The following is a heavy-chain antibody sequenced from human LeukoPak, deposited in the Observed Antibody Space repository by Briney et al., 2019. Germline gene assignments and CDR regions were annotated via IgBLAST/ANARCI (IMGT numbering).Heavy chain of an antibody. CDR2: IYPNTGAT. CDR3: GTLLSNGPFDY. Sequence: ASLKVSCKASGYTFTGYYMHWVRQAPGQGLGWMGWIYPNTGATKYAQKFQGRVTMTRDTSISTAYMELSGLRSDDTAVYYCGTLLSNGPFDYWGQGSLVTVSS. CDR1: GYTFTGYY. J-gene: IGHJ4*02. V-gene: IGHV1-2*02.